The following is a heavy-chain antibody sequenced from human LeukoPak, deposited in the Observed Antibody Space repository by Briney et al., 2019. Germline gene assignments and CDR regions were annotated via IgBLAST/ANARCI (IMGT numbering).Heavy chain of an antibody. D-gene: IGHD2-2*01. V-gene: IGHV3-74*01. CDR2: INPDDGST. J-gene: IGHJ4*02. CDR1: GFTFRKYW. Sequence: GGSLRLSCTASGFTFRKYWLHWVRQAPGKGLVWVSRINPDDGSTSYADSVKGRFTISRDNSKNTLYLQMNSLRAEDTAVYYCAKVNCSSTSCIGYFDYWGQGTLVTVSS. CDR3: AKVNCSSTSCIGYFDY.